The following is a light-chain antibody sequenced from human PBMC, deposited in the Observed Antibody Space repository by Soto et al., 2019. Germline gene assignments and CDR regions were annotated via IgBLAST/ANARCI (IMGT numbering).Light chain of an antibody. CDR2: GAY. CDR1: QGVTSNY. Sequence: EIVLTQSPGTLSLSLGARATLSCRASQGVTSNYLAWYQQTPGQAPSLVIYGAYSRAAGVPDRFSGRGSGTDFTLTSSRLEPEDFAVYYCQQYSTSVRTFGQGTKVEV. CDR3: QQYSTSVRT. V-gene: IGKV3-20*01. J-gene: IGKJ1*01.